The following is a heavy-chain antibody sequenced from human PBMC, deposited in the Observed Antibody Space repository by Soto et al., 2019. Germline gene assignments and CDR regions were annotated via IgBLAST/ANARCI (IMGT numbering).Heavy chain of an antibody. D-gene: IGHD2-21*02. CDR1: GFTFNEHG. Sequence: QGQLVESGGGVVQPGKSLTLSCAASGFTFNEHGMHWVRQAPGKGLEWVAVISYDGSERHYADSVRGRFSIPRDRSRYTVFLRMDNLRPEDTAVYFCAKDKSAGCGGDCPLDLWGQGTLVTVSS. J-gene: IGHJ5*02. CDR2: ISYDGSER. V-gene: IGHV3-30*18. CDR3: AKDKSAGCGGDCPLDL.